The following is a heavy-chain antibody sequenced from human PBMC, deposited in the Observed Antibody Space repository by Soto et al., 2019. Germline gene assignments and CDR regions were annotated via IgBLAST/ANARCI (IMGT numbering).Heavy chain of an antibody. CDR3: AREDGSGSYYYYYGMDV. D-gene: IGHD3-10*01. CDR1: GGTFSSYA. J-gene: IGHJ6*02. V-gene: IGHV1-69*01. Sequence: QVQLVQSGAEVKKPGSSVKVSCKASGGTFSSYAISWVRQAPGQGLEWMGGIIPIFGTANYAQKFQGRGTITADESTSTAHMELSSLRSEDTAVYYCAREDGSGSYYYYYGMDVWGQGTTVTVSS. CDR2: IIPIFGTA.